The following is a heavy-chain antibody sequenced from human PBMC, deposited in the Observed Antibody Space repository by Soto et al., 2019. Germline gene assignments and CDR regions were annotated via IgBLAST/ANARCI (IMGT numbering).Heavy chain of an antibody. D-gene: IGHD4-17*01. Sequence: SGPTLVKPTQTLTLTCTFSGFSLSTSGVGVGWIRQPPGKALEWLALIYWDDDKRYSPSLKSRLTITKDTSKNQVVLTMTNMDPVDTATYYCAHGPTVTTVVGYAFDIWGQGTMVTVSS. J-gene: IGHJ3*02. CDR2: IYWDDDK. CDR1: GFSLSTSGVG. V-gene: IGHV2-5*02. CDR3: AHGPTVTTVVGYAFDI.